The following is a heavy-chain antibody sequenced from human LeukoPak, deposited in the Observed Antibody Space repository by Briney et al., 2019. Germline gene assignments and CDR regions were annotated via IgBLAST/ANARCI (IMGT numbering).Heavy chain of an antibody. J-gene: IGHJ4*02. CDR3: ASILGFCSGGNCYPYCFDY. CDR1: GGSISSSSYY. CDR2: IYYSGST. V-gene: IGHV4-39*07. Sequence: KTSETLSLTCTVSGGSISSSSYYWGWIRQPPGKGLEWIGSIYYSGSTYYNPSLKSRVTISVDTSKNQFSLKLSSVTAADTAMYYCASILGFCSGGNCYPYCFDYWGQGTLVPVSS. D-gene: IGHD2-15*01.